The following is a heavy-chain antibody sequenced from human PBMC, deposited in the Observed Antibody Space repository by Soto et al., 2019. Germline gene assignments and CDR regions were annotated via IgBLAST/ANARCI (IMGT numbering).Heavy chain of an antibody. D-gene: IGHD6-19*01. CDR1: GDSVSSNSAA. V-gene: IGHV6-1*01. CDR3: ARDAAPVAASLGDAFDV. Sequence: PSQTLSLTCAISGDSVSSNSAAWNWIRQSPSRGLEWLGRTYYRSKWNNDYAISVKSRITINPDTSKNQFSLQLNSVTPEDTAVYYCARDAAPVAASLGDAFDVWGQGTMVTVSS. CDR2: TYYRSKWNN. J-gene: IGHJ3*01.